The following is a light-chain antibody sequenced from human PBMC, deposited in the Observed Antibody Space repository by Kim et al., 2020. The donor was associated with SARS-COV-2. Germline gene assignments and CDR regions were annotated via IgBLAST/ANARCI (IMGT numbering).Light chain of an antibody. CDR1: KSGSSD. J-gene: IGKJ1*01. CDR3: QQSSSWT. CDR2: DAS. V-gene: IGKV3-11*01. Sequence: TLSVSEGESVTRPCRPSKSGSSDLSRYKQRPGQALRLFIYDASNRAIGIPARFSGSGSGTALTLTISRLEPEDFAVYYCQQSSSWTFGQGTKLEI.